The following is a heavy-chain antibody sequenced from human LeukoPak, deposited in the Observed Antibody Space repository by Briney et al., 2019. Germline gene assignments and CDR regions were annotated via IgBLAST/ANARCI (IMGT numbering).Heavy chain of an antibody. CDR2: IIPIFGTA. V-gene: IGHV1-69*05. CDR3: ARDKREYCSGGSCYPEYYFDY. D-gene: IGHD2-15*01. Sequence: SVKVSCKASGGTFSSYAISWVRQAPGQGLEWMGGIIPIFGTANYAQKFQGRVTITTDESTSTAYIELSSLRSDDTAVYYCARDKREYCSGGSCYPEYYFDYWGQGTLVTVSS. CDR1: GGTFSSYA. J-gene: IGHJ4*02.